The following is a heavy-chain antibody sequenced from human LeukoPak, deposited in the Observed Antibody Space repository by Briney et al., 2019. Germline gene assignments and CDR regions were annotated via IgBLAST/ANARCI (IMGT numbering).Heavy chain of an antibody. CDR2: IHPTGNL. V-gene: IGHV4-31*11. Sequence: SETLSLTCAVAGGSINGGGYYWNWVRQHPGKGLEWIGCIHPTGNLYYNPSLTGRSTISVDTSKSRFSLNLTSVTAADTAVYYCARGADAHKVAYWSQGTLVTVSS. J-gene: IGHJ4*02. CDR1: GGSINGGGYY. CDR3: ARGADAHKVAY. D-gene: IGHD2-2*01.